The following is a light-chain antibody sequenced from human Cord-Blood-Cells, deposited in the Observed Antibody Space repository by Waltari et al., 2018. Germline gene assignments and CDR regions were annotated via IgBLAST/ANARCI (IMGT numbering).Light chain of an antibody. CDR1: SLSRHY. Sequence: SSELTQDPAVSVALGQTVRITCQGDSLSRHYASWYQQKPGQAPVLVIYGKNNRPSGIPDRFSGSSSGNTASLTITGAQAEDEADYYCNSRDSSGNHVVFGGGTKLTVL. CDR3: NSRDSSGNHVV. J-gene: IGLJ2*01. V-gene: IGLV3-19*01. CDR2: GKN.